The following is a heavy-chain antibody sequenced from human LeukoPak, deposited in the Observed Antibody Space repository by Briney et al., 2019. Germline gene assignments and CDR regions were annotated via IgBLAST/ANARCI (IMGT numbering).Heavy chain of an antibody. D-gene: IGHD2-2*02. V-gene: IGHV3-30*02. CDR2: IRYDGSNK. CDR1: GFTFSSYA. Sequence: GGSLRLSCAASGFTFSSYAMHWVRQAPGKGPEWVAFIRYDGSNKYYADSVKGRFTISRDNSKNTLYLQMNSLRAEDTAVYYCAKGILEIGYCSSTSCYNFDYWGQGTLVTVSS. CDR3: AKGILEIGYCSSTSCYNFDY. J-gene: IGHJ4*02.